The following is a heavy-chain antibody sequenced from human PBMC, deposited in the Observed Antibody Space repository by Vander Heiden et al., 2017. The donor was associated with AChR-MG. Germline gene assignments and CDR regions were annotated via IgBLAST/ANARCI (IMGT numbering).Heavy chain of an antibody. J-gene: IGHJ4*02. CDR1: GYTFTNYY. CDR3: ARAGKDY. CDR2: IDPSGGST. V-gene: IGHV1-46*04. Sequence: QVQLVQSGAEVKKPGASVKIPCKTSGYTFTNYYIHWVRQAPGQGPEWIGRIDPSGGSTTYAQKLQGRVTMTRDTSTSTVYMQLSSLRSEDTAVYYCARAGKDYWGQGTLVTVS.